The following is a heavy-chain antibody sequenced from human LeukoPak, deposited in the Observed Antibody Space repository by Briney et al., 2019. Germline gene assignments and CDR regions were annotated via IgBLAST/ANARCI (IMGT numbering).Heavy chain of an antibody. D-gene: IGHD2-21*01. J-gene: IGHJ5*02. Sequence: GGSLRLSCAASGFTFSSYWMSWVRQAPGKGLEWVANIKKDGSEKYYVDSVKGRFTISRDNAKTSLYLQMNSLRAEDTAVYYCARNLGYCVGEKCYYFDPWGQGTLVTVSS. CDR3: ARNLGYCVGEKCYYFDP. CDR1: GFTFSSYW. V-gene: IGHV3-7*01. CDR2: IKKDGSEK.